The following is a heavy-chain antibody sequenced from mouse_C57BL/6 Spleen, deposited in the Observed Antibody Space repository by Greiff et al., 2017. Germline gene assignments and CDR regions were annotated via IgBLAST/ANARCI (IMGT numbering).Heavy chain of an antibody. CDR1: GFNIKDYY. V-gene: IGHV14-2*01. D-gene: IGHD6-2*01. CDR3: ALIYVSHYYAMDY. Sequence: EVMLVESGAELVKPGASVKLSCTASGFNIKDYYMHWVKQRTEQGLEWIGRIDPEDGETKYAPKFQGKATITADTSSNTAYLQLSSLTSEDTAVYYCALIYVSHYYAMDYWGQGTSVTVSS. J-gene: IGHJ4*01. CDR2: IDPEDGET.